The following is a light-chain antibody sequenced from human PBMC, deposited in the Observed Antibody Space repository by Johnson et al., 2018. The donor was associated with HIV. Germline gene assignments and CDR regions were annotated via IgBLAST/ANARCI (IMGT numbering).Light chain of an antibody. J-gene: IGLJ1*01. V-gene: IGLV1-51*02. CDR1: SSNIGNNF. CDR2: ENN. CDR3: GTWDSSLSAYV. Sequence: QSVLTQPPSVSAAPGQKVTISCSGSSSNIGNNFVSWYQQLPGTAPKLLIYENNKRPSGIPDRFSGSQSGTSATLGITGLQTGDEADYYCGTWDSSLSAYVVGTGTKGTGL.